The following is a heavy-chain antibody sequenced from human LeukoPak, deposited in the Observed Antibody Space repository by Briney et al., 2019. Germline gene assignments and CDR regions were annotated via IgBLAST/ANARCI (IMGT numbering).Heavy chain of an antibody. Sequence: SETLSLTCAVYGGSFSGYYWSWIRQPPGKGLEWIGEINHSGSTNYNPSLKRRVTISVDTSKNQFSLKLSSVTAADTAVYYCASISLMDVWGQGTTVTVSS. J-gene: IGHJ6*02. CDR1: GGSFSGYY. CDR2: INHSGST. CDR3: ASISLMDV. V-gene: IGHV4-34*01. D-gene: IGHD3-16*02.